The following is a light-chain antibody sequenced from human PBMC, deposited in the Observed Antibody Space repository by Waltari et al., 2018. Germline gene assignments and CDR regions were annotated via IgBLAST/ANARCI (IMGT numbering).Light chain of an antibody. CDR2: DAS. J-gene: IGKJ2*01. CDR1: QSVSSNY. Sequence: EMELTQSPGTLSLSPVERATLSCRASQSVSSNYLAWYQQKPGQAPRLLIHDASTRATGIPDRFSGSGSGTDFTLSISRLEPEDFAVYYCLQYGNSLHTFGQGTKLEIK. CDR3: LQYGNSLHT. V-gene: IGKV3-20*01.